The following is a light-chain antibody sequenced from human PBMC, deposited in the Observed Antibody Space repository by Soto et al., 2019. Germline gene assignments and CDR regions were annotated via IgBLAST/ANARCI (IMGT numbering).Light chain of an antibody. J-gene: IGKJ1*01. CDR1: QSISNR. V-gene: IGKV1-5*01. Sequence: DIQMTQSPSTLSASVGDRVTITCRASQSISNRLAWYQQKPGKAPKVVIYDASSLESGVPSRFSGSGSGTEFILTISSLQPDDFATYYCQQYGGMWAFGQGTKVEIK. CDR2: DAS. CDR3: QQYGGMWA.